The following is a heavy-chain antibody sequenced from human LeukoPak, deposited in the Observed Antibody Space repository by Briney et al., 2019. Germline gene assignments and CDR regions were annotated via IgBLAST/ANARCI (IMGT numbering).Heavy chain of an antibody. Sequence: ASVKVSCKASGYTFTSYGISWVRQAPGQGLEWMGWISAYNGNTNYAQKLQGRVTMTTDTSTSTAYMELRSLRSDDTAVYYCARAPKTPTIFGVVSGFYFDYWGQGTLVTVSS. D-gene: IGHD3-3*01. CDR1: GYTFTSYG. J-gene: IGHJ4*02. V-gene: IGHV1-18*01. CDR2: ISAYNGNT. CDR3: ARAPKTPTIFGVVSGFYFDY.